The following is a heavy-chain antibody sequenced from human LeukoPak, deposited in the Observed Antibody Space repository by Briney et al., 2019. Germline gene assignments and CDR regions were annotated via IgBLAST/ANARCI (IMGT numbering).Heavy chain of an antibody. CDR3: ARDPGAFPYFFDC. J-gene: IGHJ4*02. CDR1: GFTFSSYS. CDR2: ISSSSSYI. V-gene: IGHV3-21*04. Sequence: GGSLRLSCAASGFTFSSYSMNWVRQAPGKGLEWVSSISSSSSYIYYADSVKGRFTISRDNAKNTLYLQMNSLRVEDTAVYFCARDPGAFPYFFDCWGQGTLVTVSS. D-gene: IGHD4/OR15-4a*01.